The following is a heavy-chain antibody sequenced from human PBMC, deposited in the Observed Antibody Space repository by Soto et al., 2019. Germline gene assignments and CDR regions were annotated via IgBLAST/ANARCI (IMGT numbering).Heavy chain of an antibody. CDR3: TPTVFDYYYYYGMDI. Sequence: GYPRFPCAPHGSTFSSYSTNWVSSVQVQGLGWVSSLSSSSSYTYCADAVKGRFTISRDNSKNTLYLRRGTLKPLDTAMNYWTPTVFDYYYYYGMDIWGQGTTDTVS. CDR1: GSTFSSYS. CDR2: LSSSSSYT. D-gene: IGHD4-4*01. V-gene: IGHV3-21*03. J-gene: IGHJ6*02.